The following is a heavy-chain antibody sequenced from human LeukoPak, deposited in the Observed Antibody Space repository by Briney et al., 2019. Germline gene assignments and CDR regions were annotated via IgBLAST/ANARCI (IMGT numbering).Heavy chain of an antibody. CDR3: ARDHYYDGRGGFDS. D-gene: IGHD3-16*01. J-gene: IGHJ5*01. CDR1: GGSVTSGIYH. CDR2: VYFDGGT. Sequence: PSETLSLTCSVSGGSVTSGIYHWGWIRQSPGKGLEWIGSVYFDGGTHYNPSLQSRVTISIDPSKNQFSVRLSSVTAADTVLYYCARDHYYDGRGGFDSWGKGTLVTVSS. V-gene: IGHV4-39*07.